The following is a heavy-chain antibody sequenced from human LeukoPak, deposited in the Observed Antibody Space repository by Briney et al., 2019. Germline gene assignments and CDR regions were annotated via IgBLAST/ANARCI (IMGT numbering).Heavy chain of an antibody. CDR1: GYTFPSYG. D-gene: IGHD2/OR15-2a*01. J-gene: IGHJ5*02. CDR2: TSAYNSNT. Sequence: GASVQVSCKASGYTFPSYGISRVRQAPGHRLEGMGWTSAYNSNTTEEQKLQARVTMLTGPSPRTAHMELRSLRSDATAVYYCARVRSTTLESWGQGTLGTVS. CDR3: ARVRSTTLES. V-gene: IGHV1-18*01.